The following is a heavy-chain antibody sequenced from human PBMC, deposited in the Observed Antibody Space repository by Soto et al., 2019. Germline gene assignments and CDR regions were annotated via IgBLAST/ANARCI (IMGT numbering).Heavy chain of an antibody. Sequence: SETLSLTCTVSGASISTYYWSWIRQPPGKGLEWIGYISYSGSTNYNPSLKSRVTISVDTSKNQFSLKLSSVTAADTAVYYCARLDYSSRPIAAAGTFDYWGQGTLVTVSS. CDR1: GASISTYY. D-gene: IGHD6-13*01. CDR2: ISYSGST. V-gene: IGHV4-59*08. CDR3: ARLDYSSRPIAAAGTFDY. J-gene: IGHJ4*02.